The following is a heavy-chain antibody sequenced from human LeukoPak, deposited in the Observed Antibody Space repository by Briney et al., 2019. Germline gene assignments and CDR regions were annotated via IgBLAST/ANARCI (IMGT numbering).Heavy chain of an antibody. CDR2: INPNTGGT. CDR1: GYTFTGYF. V-gene: IGHV1-2*02. J-gene: IGHJ6*03. CDR3: ARGGSPIYNYYMDV. Sequence: ASVKVSCKASGYTFTGYFMHWVRQAPGQGLEWMGWINPNTGGTNFAQKFQGRVTMTRDTSITTAYMEVSSLRSDDTAVYYCARGGSPIYNYYMDVWGKGTTVTISS. D-gene: IGHD2-2*01.